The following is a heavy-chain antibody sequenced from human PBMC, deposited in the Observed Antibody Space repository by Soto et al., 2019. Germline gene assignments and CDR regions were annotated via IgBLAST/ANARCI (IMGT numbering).Heavy chain of an antibody. CDR3: ARDRDYYDSSGDLYAFDI. V-gene: IGHV1-69*13. D-gene: IGHD3-22*01. CDR1: GGTFSSYA. Sequence: ASVKVSCKASGGTFSSYAISWVRQAPGQGLEWMGGIIPIFGTANYAQKFQGRVTITADESTSTAYMELSSLRSEDTAVYYCARDRDYYDSSGDLYAFDIWGQGTMVTVSS. J-gene: IGHJ3*02. CDR2: IIPIFGTA.